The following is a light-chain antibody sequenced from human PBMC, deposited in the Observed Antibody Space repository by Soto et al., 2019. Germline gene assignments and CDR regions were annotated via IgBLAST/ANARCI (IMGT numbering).Light chain of an antibody. Sequence: QSVLTQPPSASGSPGQSVTISCTGTKSDIGVYDFVSWYQHHPGKAPRLIIYEVVQRPSGVPDRFSGSKSGNTASLTVSGLQAADEAAYFCKSYDGSNTYVFGSGTKVTVL. CDR2: EVV. CDR1: KSDIGVYDF. J-gene: IGLJ1*01. V-gene: IGLV2-8*01. CDR3: KSYDGSNTYV.